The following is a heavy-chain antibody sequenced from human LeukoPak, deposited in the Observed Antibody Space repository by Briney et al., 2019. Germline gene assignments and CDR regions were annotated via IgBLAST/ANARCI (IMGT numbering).Heavy chain of an antibody. CDR1: GFSLDSTAVG. J-gene: IGHJ4*02. V-gene: IGHV2-5*01. D-gene: IGHD5-18*01. CDR2: IYGSDDK. CDR3: ARQGYGYVYFDF. Sequence: SGPTLVKPTETLTLTCTFSGFSLDSTAVGVGWVRQPPGKALEWLALIYGSDDKRYVPSLQNRLTITKDTSKNLVVLTMANVDPVDTATYYCARQGYGYVYFDFWGRGILVTVSS.